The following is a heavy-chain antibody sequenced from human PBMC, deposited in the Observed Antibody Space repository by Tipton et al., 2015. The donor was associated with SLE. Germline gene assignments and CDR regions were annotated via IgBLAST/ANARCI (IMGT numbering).Heavy chain of an antibody. D-gene: IGHD6-13*01. CDR1: GASITRSTYY. V-gene: IGHV4-61*05. Sequence: TLSLTCNVSGASITRSTYYLGWIRQPPGKGLEWIGYIYYSGSTNYKPSLKSRVTISVDTSKNQFSQKLSSVTAADTAVYYCARDRGSRWHNWFDPWGQGTLVTVSS. J-gene: IGHJ5*02. CDR2: IYYSGST. CDR3: ARDRGSRWHNWFDP.